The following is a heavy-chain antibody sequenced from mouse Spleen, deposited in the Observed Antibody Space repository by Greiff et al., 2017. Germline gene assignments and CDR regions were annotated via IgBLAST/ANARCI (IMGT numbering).Heavy chain of an antibody. D-gene: IGHD2-4*01. V-gene: IGHV1-82*01. CDR1: GYAFSSSW. CDR2: IYPGDGDT. CDR3: AREDYDGYYFDY. Sequence: VKLMESGPELVKPGASVKISCKASGYAFSSSWMNWVKQRPGKGLEWIGRIYPGDGDTNYNGKFKGKATLTADKSSSTAYMQLSSLTSEDSAVYFCAREDYDGYYFDYWGQGTTLTVSS. J-gene: IGHJ2*01.